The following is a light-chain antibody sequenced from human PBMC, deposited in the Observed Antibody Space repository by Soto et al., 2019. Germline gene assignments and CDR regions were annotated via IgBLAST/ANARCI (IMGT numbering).Light chain of an antibody. J-gene: IGLJ1*01. CDR1: NTDLGVYGY. CDR2: DVN. V-gene: IGLV2-14*01. Sequence: QPASVSGSFGQSITISCSGPNTDLGVYGYVSWYQHHPGKAPKLLIYDVNNRPSGISDRFSGSKSGDTASLTISGLQAEDEADYFCFSKISGFVYGFGTGTKVTVL. CDR3: FSKISGFVYG.